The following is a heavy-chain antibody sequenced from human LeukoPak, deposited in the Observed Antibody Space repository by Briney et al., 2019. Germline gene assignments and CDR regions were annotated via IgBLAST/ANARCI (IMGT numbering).Heavy chain of an antibody. Sequence: SQTLSLTCIVSGGSISSGVYYWSWIRQHPGKGLEWIGYIYYSGSTYSNPSLKSRLTMSVDISKNQFSLKLSSVTAADTAVYYCARGVKGLRGAFDIWGQGTMVTVSS. CDR3: ARGVKGLRGAFDI. V-gene: IGHV4-31*03. J-gene: IGHJ3*02. D-gene: IGHD3-10*01. CDR1: GGSISSGVYY. CDR2: IYYSGST.